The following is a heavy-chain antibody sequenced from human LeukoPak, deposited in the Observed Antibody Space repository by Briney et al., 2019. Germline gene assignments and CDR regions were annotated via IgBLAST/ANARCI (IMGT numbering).Heavy chain of an antibody. V-gene: IGHV1-2*02. Sequence: GASVKVSCKASGYTFTGYYMHWVRQAPGQGLEGMGWMNPNSGGTNYAQKFQGRVTMTRDTSISTAYMELSRLRSDDTAVYYCARAAAAGTEFSWFDPWGQGTLVTVSS. CDR3: ARAAAAGTEFSWFDP. J-gene: IGHJ5*02. CDR1: GYTFTGYY. CDR2: MNPNSGGT. D-gene: IGHD6-13*01.